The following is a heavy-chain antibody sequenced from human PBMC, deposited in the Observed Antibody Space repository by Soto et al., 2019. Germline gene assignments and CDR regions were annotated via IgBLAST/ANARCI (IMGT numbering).Heavy chain of an antibody. V-gene: IGHV3-23*01. CDR1: GFTFSRYA. D-gene: IGHD3-10*01. Sequence: EAQLLESGGGLVQPGGSLRLSCAASGFTFSRYAMSWVRQAPGKGLDWVSTVTGGGHTTYNADSVNGRFTISRDKSKNTLYLQMNNLSAEDTAIYYCASSSGDLDVYGMDIWGPGTTVTVSS. J-gene: IGHJ6*02. CDR3: ASSSGDLDVYGMDI. CDR2: VTGGGHTT.